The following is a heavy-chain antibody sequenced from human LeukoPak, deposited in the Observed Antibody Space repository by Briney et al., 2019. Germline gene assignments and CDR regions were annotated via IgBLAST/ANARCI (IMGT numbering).Heavy chain of an antibody. CDR3: AKDIVVVIATHMDV. D-gene: IGHD2-21*01. CDR1: GFTFSSYA. V-gene: IGHV3-23*01. Sequence: GGSLRLSCAASGFTFSSYAMSWVRQAPGKGLEWVSAISGSGGSTYYADSVKGRFTISRDNSKNTLYLQMNSLRAEDTAVYYCAKDIVVVIATHMDVWGKGTTVTVSS. J-gene: IGHJ6*03. CDR2: ISGSGGST.